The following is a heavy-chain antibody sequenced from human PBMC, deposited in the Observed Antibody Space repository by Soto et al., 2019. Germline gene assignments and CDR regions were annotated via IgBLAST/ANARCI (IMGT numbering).Heavy chain of an antibody. D-gene: IGHD3-10*01. CDR2: TYYRSKWYR. Sequence: PSQTLSLTCAISGDSVSSTTAAWHWIRQSTSRGVEWLGMTYYRSKWYRDYAVSVKSRITINSDTSKNHFSLLLGSVTPGDNAVYYCTRRGGGGEFNYYFYMDFWGQGTTVTVSS. V-gene: IGHV6-1*01. CDR3: TRRGGGGEFNYYFYMDF. CDR1: GDSVSSTTAA. J-gene: IGHJ6*02.